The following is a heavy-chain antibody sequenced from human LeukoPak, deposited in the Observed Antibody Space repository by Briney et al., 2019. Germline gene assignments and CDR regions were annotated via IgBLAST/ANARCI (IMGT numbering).Heavy chain of an antibody. Sequence: GSLRLSCAASGFTFSSYEMNWVRQAPGKGLEWVSYISSSGSTIYYADSVKGRFTISRDNAKNSLYLQMNSLRAEDTAVYYCAELGITMIGGGWGKGTTVTISS. CDR3: AELGITMIGGG. V-gene: IGHV3-48*03. J-gene: IGHJ6*04. CDR2: ISSSGSTI. D-gene: IGHD3-10*02. CDR1: GFTFSSYE.